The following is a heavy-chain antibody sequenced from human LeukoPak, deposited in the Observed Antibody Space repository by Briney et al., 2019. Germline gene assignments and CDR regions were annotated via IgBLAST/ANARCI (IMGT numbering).Heavy chain of an antibody. V-gene: IGHV3-30-3*01. CDR2: ISYDGSNK. CDR1: GFTFSSYA. D-gene: IGHD3-9*01. J-gene: IGHJ4*02. Sequence: GGSLRLSCAGSGFTFSSYAMHWVRQAPGKGLEWVAVISYDGSNKYYADSVKGRFTISRDNSKNTLYLQMDSLRAEDTAVYYCARVALYDILTGYFPHWGQGTLVTVSS. CDR3: ARVALYDILTGYFPH.